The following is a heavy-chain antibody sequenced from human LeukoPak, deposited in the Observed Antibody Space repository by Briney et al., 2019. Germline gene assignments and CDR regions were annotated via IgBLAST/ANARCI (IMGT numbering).Heavy chain of an antibody. CDR2: INHSGST. J-gene: IGHJ6*03. Sequence: SETLSLTCAVYGGSFSGYYWSWIRQPPGKGLEWIGEINHSGSTNYNPSLKSRVTISVDTSRNQFSLKLSSVTAADTAVYYCARGRGVVTATYYYYYYMDVWGKGTTVTVSS. D-gene: IGHD2-21*02. CDR3: ARGRGVVTATYYYYYYMDV. V-gene: IGHV4-34*01. CDR1: GGSFSGYY.